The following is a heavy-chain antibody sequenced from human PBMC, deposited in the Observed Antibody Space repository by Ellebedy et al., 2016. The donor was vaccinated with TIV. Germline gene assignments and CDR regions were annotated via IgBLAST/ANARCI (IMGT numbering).Heavy chain of an antibody. CDR3: ARESSVAGY. D-gene: IGHD6-19*01. CDR1: GFTFSDYF. Sequence: GESLKISCAASGFTFSDYFMSWIRQAPGKGLEWVLYIGSSGSTIYYADSVKGRFTISRDNAKNSLYLQMNSLRAEDTAVYYCARESSVAGYWGQGTLVTVSS. V-gene: IGHV3-11*04. CDR2: IGSSGSTI. J-gene: IGHJ4*02.